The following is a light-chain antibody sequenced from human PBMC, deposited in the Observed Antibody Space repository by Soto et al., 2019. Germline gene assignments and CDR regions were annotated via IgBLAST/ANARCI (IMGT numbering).Light chain of an antibody. J-gene: IGKJ3*01. CDR1: QDISNY. CDR2: AAS. V-gene: IGKV1-27*01. CDR3: QKYNSAPPET. Sequence: DIQMTQSPSSLSATVGDRVTITCRASQDISNYLAWHQQKPGKVPKLLIYAASTLQPGVPSRFSGSGSGTDFTLTISSLQPEDVATYYCQKYNSAPPETFGPGTKVDIK.